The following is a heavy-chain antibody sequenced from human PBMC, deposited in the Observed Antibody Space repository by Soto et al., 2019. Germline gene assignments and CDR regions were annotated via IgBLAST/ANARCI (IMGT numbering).Heavy chain of an antibody. V-gene: IGHV4-34*01. CDR1: GGSFNGYY. CDR2: INHSGST. J-gene: IGHJ6*04. D-gene: IGHD4-17*01. Sequence: SQTLSLTCAVYGGSFNGYYWSWIRQPPGKRLEWIGEINHSGSTNYNPSLKSRLTISVDTSKNRFSLKLSSVTAADTAVYFFAIGSTVRSRYYYYYGMYVWGKRTTVTVSS. CDR3: AIGSTVRSRYYYYYGMYV.